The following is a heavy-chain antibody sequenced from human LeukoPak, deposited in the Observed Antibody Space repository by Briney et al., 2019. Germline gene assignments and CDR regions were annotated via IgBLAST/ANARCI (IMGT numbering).Heavy chain of an antibody. D-gene: IGHD3-16*01. Sequence: ESGPTLVNPTETLTLTCTFSGFSLSTSGVSVGWIRQPPGKALEWLALIYWDDDKRYSPSLKSRLTITKDTSKNQVVLTMTNMDPVDTATYYCAHRRGGFETRIFDYWGQGTLVTVSS. J-gene: IGHJ4*02. V-gene: IGHV2-5*02. CDR1: GFSLSTSGVS. CDR2: IYWDDDK. CDR3: AHRRGGFETRIFDY.